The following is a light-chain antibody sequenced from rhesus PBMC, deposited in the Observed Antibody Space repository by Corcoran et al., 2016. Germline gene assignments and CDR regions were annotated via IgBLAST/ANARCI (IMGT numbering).Light chain of an antibody. Sequence: DIQMTQSPSSLSASVGDRVTIACRASQTIGTSLAWYQQKPGKVPNLLIYTASSLESGVPSRFSGSGSGTEFTLTISNLQPEDFATYYCHQHSTTPLTFGGGTKVEIK. CDR2: TAS. CDR3: HQHSTTPLT. V-gene: IGKV1-44*02. CDR1: QTIGTS. J-gene: IGKJ4*01.